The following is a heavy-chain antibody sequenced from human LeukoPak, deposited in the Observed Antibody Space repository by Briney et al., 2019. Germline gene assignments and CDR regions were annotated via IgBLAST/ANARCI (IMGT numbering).Heavy chain of an antibody. D-gene: IGHD6-13*01. CDR1: GFTFSNAW. CDR2: IKSKTDGGTT. Sequence: GGSLRLSCAASGFTFSNAWMSWVRQAPGKGLEWVGRIKSKTDGGTTDYAAPVKGRFTISRDDSKNTLYLQMNSLKTEDTAVYYCTAYGYSSSWYSPGFDYWGQGTLVTVSS. V-gene: IGHV3-15*01. CDR3: TAYGYSSSWYSPGFDY. J-gene: IGHJ4*02.